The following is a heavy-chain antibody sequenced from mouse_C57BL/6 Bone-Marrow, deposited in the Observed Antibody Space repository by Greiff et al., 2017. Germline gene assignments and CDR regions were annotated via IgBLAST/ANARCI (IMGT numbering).Heavy chain of an antibody. Sequence: VQLQQSGPELVKPGASVKIPCKASGYTFTDYNMDWVKQSHGKSLEWIGDINPNNGGTIYNQKFKGKVTLTVDKSSSTAYMELRSLTSEDTAVYYCARGAVVAHWYFDVWGTGTTVTVSS. D-gene: IGHD1-1*01. CDR3: ARGAVVAHWYFDV. CDR1: GYTFTDYN. V-gene: IGHV1-18*01. CDR2: INPNNGGT. J-gene: IGHJ1*03.